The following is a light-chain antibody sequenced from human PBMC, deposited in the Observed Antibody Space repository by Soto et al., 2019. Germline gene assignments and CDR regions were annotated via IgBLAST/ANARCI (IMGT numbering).Light chain of an antibody. CDR3: QQRSNWPYLT. J-gene: IGKJ4*01. V-gene: IGKV3D-20*02. CDR1: QSVSSSY. Sequence: EIVLTQSPGTLSLSPGERATLSCRASQSVSSSYLAWYQQKPGQAPRLLIYGASSRATGIPDRFSGSGSGTDFTLTISRLEPEDFAVYYCQQRSNWPYLTFGGGTRVELK. CDR2: GAS.